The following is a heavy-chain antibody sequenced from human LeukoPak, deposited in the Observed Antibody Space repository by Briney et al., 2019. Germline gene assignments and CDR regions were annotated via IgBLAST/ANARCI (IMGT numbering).Heavy chain of an antibody. CDR1: GFTFSTFA. D-gene: IGHD3-10*01. J-gene: IGHJ4*02. CDR3: AKALWFGESVFDY. V-gene: IGHV3-23*01. Sequence: GGSLRLSCAASGFTFSTFAMIWVRQAPGKGLEWVSAISGSGGSTYYADSVKGRFTISRDNSKNTLYLQMNSLRAEDTAVYYCAKALWFGESVFDYWGQGTLVTVSS. CDR2: ISGSGGST.